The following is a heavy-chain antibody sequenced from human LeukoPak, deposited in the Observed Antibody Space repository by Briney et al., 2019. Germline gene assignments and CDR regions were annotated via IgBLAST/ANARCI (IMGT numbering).Heavy chain of an antibody. Sequence: ASVKVSCKVSGYTLTELSMHWVRQAPGKGLEWMGGFDPEDGETIYAQKFQGRVTMTEDTSTDTAYMGLSSLRAEDTAVYYCATECGYSGYDSCKDYWGQGTLVTVSS. CDR2: FDPEDGET. D-gene: IGHD5-12*01. V-gene: IGHV1-24*01. CDR1: GYTLTELS. CDR3: ATECGYSGYDSCKDY. J-gene: IGHJ4*02.